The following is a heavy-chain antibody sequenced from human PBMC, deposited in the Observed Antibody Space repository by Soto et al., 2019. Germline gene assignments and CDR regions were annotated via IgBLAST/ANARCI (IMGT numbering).Heavy chain of an antibody. CDR3: ARVMLKTVVTSKGLDV. V-gene: IGHV1-46*01. D-gene: IGHD2-21*02. CDR1: GFTFTSYY. CDR2: INPSLGTT. Sequence: ASVKVACKASGFTFTSYYMNWVRQAPGQGLEWLGMINPSLGTTTYAQKVQGRLTLTSDTSTSTAYMELGGLTSEDTAVYYCARVMLKTVVTSKGLDVWGQATSVTSP. J-gene: IGHJ6*02.